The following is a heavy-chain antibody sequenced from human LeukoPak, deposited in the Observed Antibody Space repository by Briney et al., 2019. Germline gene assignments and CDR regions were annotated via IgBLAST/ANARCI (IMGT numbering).Heavy chain of an antibody. CDR1: RASITDNY. V-gene: IGHV4-59*01. CDR2: VYYSGGGT. Sequence: SETVSLTCSVSRASITDNYWSWIRQPPGKGLEWLGYVYYSGGGTTYNPSLRSRVTRSVDTSKNHFSLKLGSVTAADTAVYYCARGNSSGWYGGFDYWGQGILVTVSS. CDR3: ARGNSSGWYGGFDY. J-gene: IGHJ4*02. D-gene: IGHD6-19*01.